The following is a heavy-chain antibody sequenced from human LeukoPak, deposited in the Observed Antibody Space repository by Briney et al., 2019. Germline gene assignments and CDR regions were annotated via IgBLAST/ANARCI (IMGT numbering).Heavy chain of an antibody. CDR3: ARGISAADY. V-gene: IGHV3-33*01. CDR1: GFTFSTYG. CDR2: IWYDGNKR. Sequence: GTSLRLSCAASGFTFSTYGVHWVRQAPGKGLEWVALIWYDGNKRYYADSVKGRFTISRDNSNNTLYLQMNSLRAEDTAVYYCARGISAADYWGQGNLVTVSS. D-gene: IGHD6-13*01. J-gene: IGHJ4*02.